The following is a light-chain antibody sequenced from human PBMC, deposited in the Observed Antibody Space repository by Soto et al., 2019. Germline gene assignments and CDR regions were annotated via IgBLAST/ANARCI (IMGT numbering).Light chain of an antibody. Sequence: EIVMTQSPATLSVSPGERATLSCRASQSVSSNLAWSQQKPGQAPRLLIYGASTRATGIPARFSGSGSGTECTLTISSLPSEDFAVYDCQQYNNWPFPSWTFGQGTKVEIK. CDR2: GAS. J-gene: IGKJ1*01. CDR3: QQYNNWPFPSWT. CDR1: QSVSSN. V-gene: IGKV3-15*01.